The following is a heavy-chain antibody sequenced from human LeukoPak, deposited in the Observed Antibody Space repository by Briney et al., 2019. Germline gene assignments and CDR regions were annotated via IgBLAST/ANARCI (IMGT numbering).Heavy chain of an antibody. CDR1: GFTFSSYA. D-gene: IGHD3-10*01. J-gene: IGHJ6*02. CDR2: ISGSGGST. CDR3: ASDSRAPHYYYGMDV. V-gene: IGHV3-23*01. Sequence: GGSLRLSCAASGFTFSSYAMSWVRQAPGKGLEWVSAISGSGGSTYYADSVKGRFTISRDNSKNTLDLQMNSLRAEDTAVYYCASDSRAPHYYYGMDVWGQGTTVTVSS.